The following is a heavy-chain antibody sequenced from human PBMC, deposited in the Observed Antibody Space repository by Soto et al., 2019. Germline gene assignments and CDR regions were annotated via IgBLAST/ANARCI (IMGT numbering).Heavy chain of an antibody. V-gene: IGHV3-53*01. J-gene: IGHJ3*02. Sequence: PGGSLRLSCAASGFTVRSNYMSWARQAPGQGLEWVSFIYSAGTTKYADSVKGRFTLSRDNSKNMLYLQMNSLRAEDTAVYFCAGVYGDFAFDAFDIWGQGTIVTVSS. CDR1: GFTVRSNY. D-gene: IGHD4-17*01. CDR2: IYSAGTT. CDR3: AGVYGDFAFDAFDI.